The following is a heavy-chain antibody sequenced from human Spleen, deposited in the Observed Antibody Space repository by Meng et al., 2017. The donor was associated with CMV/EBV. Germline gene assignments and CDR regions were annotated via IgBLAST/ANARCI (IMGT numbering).Heavy chain of an antibody. Sequence: LRLSCTVSGGSISSEDYFWTWIRQPPGEGLDWIGNIYNSGNTHYNSSLKSRVIISLDTSKNQFSLNLTSVTAADTAVYYCARVVVAPASILDYWGQGTLVTVSS. CDR2: IYNSGNT. V-gene: IGHV4-30-4*08. CDR3: ARVVVAPASILDY. J-gene: IGHJ4*02. D-gene: IGHD2-2*02. CDR1: GGSISSEDYF.